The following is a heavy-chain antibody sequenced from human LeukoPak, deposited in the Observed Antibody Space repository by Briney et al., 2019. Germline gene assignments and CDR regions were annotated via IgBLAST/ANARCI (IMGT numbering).Heavy chain of an antibody. D-gene: IGHD1-26*01. CDR1: GFTFSTYG. CDR2: IRESSGST. Sequence: GGTLRLSCAASGFTFSTYGMSWVRQAPGKGLEWVSSIRESSGSTHYADSVKGRFTISRDDSKNTLYLQMHSLSAEDTAIYYCARASSGSYFSWGQGTLVTVSS. J-gene: IGHJ4*02. CDR3: ARASSGSYFS. V-gene: IGHV3-23*01.